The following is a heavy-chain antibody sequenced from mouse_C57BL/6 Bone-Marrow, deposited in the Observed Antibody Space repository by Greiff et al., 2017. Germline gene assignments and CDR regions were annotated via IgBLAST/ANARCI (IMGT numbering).Heavy chain of an antibody. CDR2: ISSGSSTI. CDR3: ARHYGSSRYFDY. Sequence: EVQRVESGGGLVKPGGSLKLSCAASGFTFSDSGMHWVRQAPEKGLEWVAYISSGSSTIYYADTVKGRFTISRDNAKNTLFLQMTSLRSEDTAMYYCARHYGSSRYFDYWGQGTTLTVSS. V-gene: IGHV5-17*01. J-gene: IGHJ2*01. D-gene: IGHD1-1*01. CDR1: GFTFSDSG.